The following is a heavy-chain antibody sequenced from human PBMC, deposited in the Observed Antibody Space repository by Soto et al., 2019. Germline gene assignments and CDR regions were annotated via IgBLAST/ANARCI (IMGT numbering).Heavy chain of an antibody. CDR1: DGSISSGGYY. CDR3: ASYQQSYAFDI. Sequence: SETLCLTCTVSDGSISSGGYYWSWIRQHPGKGLEWIGYIYYSGSTYYNPSLKSRVTISVDTSKNQFSLKLSSVTAADTAVYYCASYQQSYAFDIWGQGTMVTVSS. CDR2: IYYSGST. D-gene: IGHD2-2*01. J-gene: IGHJ3*02. V-gene: IGHV4-31*03.